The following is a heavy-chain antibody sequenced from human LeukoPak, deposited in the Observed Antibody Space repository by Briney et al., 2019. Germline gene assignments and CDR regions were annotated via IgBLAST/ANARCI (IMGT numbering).Heavy chain of an antibody. CDR3: TRVIERVWAIDS. D-gene: IGHD2/OR15-2a*01. J-gene: IGHJ4*02. V-gene: IGHV3-73*01. Sequence: GGSLKLSCAASAFTFSDSPIHWFRQASGKGLEWVGRIRSKANSYATTYAASVKGRFTISRDDSKNTAYLQMSSLRTEDTAVYYCTRVIERVWAIDSWGQGTLVTVSS. CDR2: IRSKANSYAT. CDR1: AFTFSDSP.